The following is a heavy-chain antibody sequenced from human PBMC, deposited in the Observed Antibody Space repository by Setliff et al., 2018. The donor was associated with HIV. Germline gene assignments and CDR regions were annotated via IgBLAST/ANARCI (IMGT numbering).Heavy chain of an antibody. D-gene: IGHD3-10*01. J-gene: IGHJ4*02. CDR2: VDPQDGET. CDR3: ATSGTYYYGSGTYHASAF. Sequence: SCKSSGYIFTDYYMHWVQQAPGEGLEWMGRVDPQDGETKYAEKFQGRVTITADTSTGTSVMELSSLKSEDTAVYYCATSGTYYYGSGTYHASAFWGQGTLVTVSS. CDR1: GYIFTDYY. V-gene: IGHV1-69-2*01.